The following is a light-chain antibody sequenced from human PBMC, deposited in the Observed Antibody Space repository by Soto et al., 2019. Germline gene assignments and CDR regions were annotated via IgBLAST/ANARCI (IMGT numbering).Light chain of an antibody. J-gene: IGLJ1*01. CDR2: DVG. Sequence: QSALTQPASVSGSPGQSITISCTGTSSDVGGYNYVSWYQQHPGKAPKLMIYDVGNRPSGVSNRFSGSKSGNTASLTISGLQAEDEADYYCSSYTSSSPRVFGTGTKLTVL. CDR1: SSDVGGYNY. V-gene: IGLV2-14*01. CDR3: SSYTSSSPRV.